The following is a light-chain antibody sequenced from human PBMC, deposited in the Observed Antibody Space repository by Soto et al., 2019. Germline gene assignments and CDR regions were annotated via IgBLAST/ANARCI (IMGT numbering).Light chain of an antibody. J-gene: IGKJ2*01. CDR2: KAS. Sequence: DIQRTQSPSTLSASVGDRVTITCRASQSISSWLAWYQQKPGKAPKLLIYKASSLESGVPSRFSGSGSGTEFTLTISSLQPDDFATYYCQQYNSYPLTFGQGTKLEI. V-gene: IGKV1-5*03. CDR1: QSISSW. CDR3: QQYNSYPLT.